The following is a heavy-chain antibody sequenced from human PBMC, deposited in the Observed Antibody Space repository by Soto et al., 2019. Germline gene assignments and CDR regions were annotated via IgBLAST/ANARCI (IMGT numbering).Heavy chain of an antibody. Sequence: SETLSLTCTVSGGSISNYYWTWIRQPPGKGLEWIGYIYYSGSTNYNPSLKSRVTISVDTSKNQFSLKLSSVTAADTAVYYCARVWGGAFDFWGQGTMVTVSS. CDR3: ARVWGGAFDF. D-gene: IGHD3-10*01. CDR2: IYYSGST. CDR1: GGSISNYY. J-gene: IGHJ3*01. V-gene: IGHV4-59*01.